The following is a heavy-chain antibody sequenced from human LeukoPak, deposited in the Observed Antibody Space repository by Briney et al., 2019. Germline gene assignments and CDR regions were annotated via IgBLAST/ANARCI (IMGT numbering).Heavy chain of an antibody. Sequence: ASVKVSCKASGGTFSTSAISWVRQAPGQGLEWMGIINPSGGSTSYAQKFQGRVTMTRDTSTSTVYMELSSLRSEDTAVYYCARDNHPSYENPWFDPWGQGTLVTVSS. CDR3: ARDNHPSYENPWFDP. CDR1: GGTFSTSA. V-gene: IGHV1-46*01. J-gene: IGHJ5*02. D-gene: IGHD5-18*01. CDR2: INPSGGST.